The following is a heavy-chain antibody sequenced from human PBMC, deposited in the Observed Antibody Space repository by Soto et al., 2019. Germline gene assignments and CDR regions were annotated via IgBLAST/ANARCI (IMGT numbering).Heavy chain of an antibody. Sequence: GGSLRLSCATSGFTFSNAWMSWVRQAPWKGLEWVGRIKSKSDGGRTDYAAPVKGRVTISRDNSKNTLYLQMNSLRAEDTAVYYCAKDGPNPLRFLEWLSPSNYYYGYWYFDLWGRGTLVTVSS. D-gene: IGHD3-3*01. CDR2: IKSKSDGGRT. J-gene: IGHJ2*01. V-gene: IGHV3-15*01. CDR1: GFTFSNAW. CDR3: AKDGPNPLRFLEWLSPSNYYYGYWYFDL.